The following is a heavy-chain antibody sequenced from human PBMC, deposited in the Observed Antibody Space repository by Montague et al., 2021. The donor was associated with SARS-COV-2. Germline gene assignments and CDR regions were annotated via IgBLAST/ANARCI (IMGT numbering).Heavy chain of an antibody. CDR3: ARAQNICFVANCVNYFDL. CDR2: IFYTGST. CDR1: VGSTSNYY. Sequence: SETLSLTCSVSVGSTSNYYWTWIRQSPGKGLQWIGYIFYTGSTKFNLSLKSRVSMSLDTSKNHFSLRLSAVTAADTARYYCARAQNICFVANCVNYFDLWGLGALVTVSS. D-gene: IGHD2-15*01. J-gene: IGHJ4*02. V-gene: IGHV4-59*01.